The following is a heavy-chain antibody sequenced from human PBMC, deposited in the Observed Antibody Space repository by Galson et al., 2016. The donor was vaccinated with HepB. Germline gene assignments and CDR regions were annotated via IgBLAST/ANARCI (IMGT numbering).Heavy chain of an antibody. D-gene: IGHD3-3*01. J-gene: IGHJ4*02. Sequence: SETLSLTCTVSGGSISASSYSWAWIRQPPGKGLEWIGSLSYSGSAFHNPSLKNRVTMSVDTSKNQFSLKLSSVTAADTAVYYCARHHYDFWSGSTPSDYFDYWGQGTLVTASS. CDR2: LSYSGSA. CDR1: GGSISASSYS. CDR3: ARHHYDFWSGSTPSDYFDY. V-gene: IGHV4-39*01.